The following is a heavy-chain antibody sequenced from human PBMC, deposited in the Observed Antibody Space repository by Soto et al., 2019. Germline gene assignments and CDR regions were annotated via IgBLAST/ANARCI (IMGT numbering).Heavy chain of an antibody. V-gene: IGHV4-30-2*01. Sequence: PSETLSLTCAVSGGSIGSGGYSWSWIRQPPGKGLEWIGYIYHSGSTYYNPSLKSRVTISVDRSKNQFSLKLSSVTAADTAVYYCARAAVGAVHIWGQGTIVTVSS. J-gene: IGHJ3*02. CDR2: IYHSGST. CDR3: ARAAVGAVHI. D-gene: IGHD1-26*01. CDR1: GGSIGSGGYS.